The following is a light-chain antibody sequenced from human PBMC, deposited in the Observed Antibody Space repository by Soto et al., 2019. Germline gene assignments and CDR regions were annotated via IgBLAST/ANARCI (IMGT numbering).Light chain of an antibody. V-gene: IGKV1-16*02. CDR3: QQYKAYPLT. J-gene: IGKJ5*01. CDR2: TAS. Sequence: DIQMTQSPSSLSASLRDRVTITCRASQGIGNSLNWFQQKAGEAPKSLTYTASSLRTGISSNFNVSGSGTDFTLTINSLQPEDFATYYCQQYKAYPLTFGQGTRLEIK. CDR1: QGIGNS.